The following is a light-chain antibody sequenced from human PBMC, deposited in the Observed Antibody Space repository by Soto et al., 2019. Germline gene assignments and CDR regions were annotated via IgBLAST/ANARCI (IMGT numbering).Light chain of an antibody. J-gene: IGLJ3*02. CDR1: SNDVGSYHY. CDR2: DVS. CDR3: YSYAGSYTWV. V-gene: IGLV2-11*01. Sequence: QSALTQSRSVSGSPGQSVTISCTGTSNDVGSYHYVSWYQQHPGKAPKLMTYDVSKRPSGVPDRFSGSKSGNTASLTISGLQADDEADYYCYSYAGSYTWVFGGGTKLTVL.